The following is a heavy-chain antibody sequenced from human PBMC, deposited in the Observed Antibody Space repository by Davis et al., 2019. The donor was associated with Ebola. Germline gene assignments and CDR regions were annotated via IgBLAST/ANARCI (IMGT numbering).Heavy chain of an antibody. Sequence: AASVKVSCKASGGTSSSNAISWVRQAPGQGLEWMGGINPIFDTANYAQKFQGRVTITADESTSTAYMELSSLRSEDTAVYYCARGSRDSSGYYWGYWGQGTLVTVSS. CDR2: INPIFDTA. V-gene: IGHV1-69*13. CDR3: ARGSRDSSGYYWGY. CDR1: GGTSSSNA. D-gene: IGHD3-22*01. J-gene: IGHJ4*02.